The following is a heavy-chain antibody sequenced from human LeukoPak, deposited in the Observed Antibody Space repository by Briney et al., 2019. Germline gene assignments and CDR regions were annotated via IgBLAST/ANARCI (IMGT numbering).Heavy chain of an antibody. CDR1: GFTFTNAW. V-gene: IGHV3-15*01. Sequence: GGSLRLSCAASGFTFTNAWMSWVRQAPGKGLEWVGRIKSKTDGGTTDYAAPVKGRFTISRDDSKNTLYPQMNSLKTEDTAVYYCTTDDYCDSSGYHPGFDDWGQGTLVTVSS. CDR2: IKSKTDGGTT. J-gene: IGHJ4*02. CDR3: TTDDYCDSSGYHPGFDD. D-gene: IGHD3-22*01.